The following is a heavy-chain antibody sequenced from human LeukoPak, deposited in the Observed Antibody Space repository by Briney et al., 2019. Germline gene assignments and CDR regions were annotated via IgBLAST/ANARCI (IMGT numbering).Heavy chain of an antibody. CDR3: ARVKVDEGLRLYFDY. CDR2: ISSSSSYT. V-gene: IGHV3-11*06. D-gene: IGHD2-8*01. J-gene: IGHJ4*02. Sequence: GGSLRLSCAASGFTFSDYYMSWSRQAPGKGLEWVSYISSSSSYTNYADSVKGRFTISRDNAKNSLYLQMNSLRAEDTAVYYCARVKVDEGLRLYFDYWGQGTLVTVSS. CDR1: GFTFSDYY.